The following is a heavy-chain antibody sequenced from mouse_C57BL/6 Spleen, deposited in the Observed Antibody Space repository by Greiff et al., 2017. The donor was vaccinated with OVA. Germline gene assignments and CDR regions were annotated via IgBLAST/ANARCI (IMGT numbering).Heavy chain of an antibody. CDR1: GYTFTSYW. CDR2: IDPSDSET. J-gene: IGHJ1*03. V-gene: IGHV1-52*01. D-gene: IGHD2-5*01. Sequence: QVQLQQPGAELVRPGSSVKLSCKASGYTFTSYWMHWVKQRPIQGLEWIGNIDPSDSETHYNQKFKDKATLTVDKSSSTAYMQLSSLTSEDSAVYYCARSDYSNYEYFDVWGTGTTVTVSS. CDR3: ARSDYSNYEYFDV.